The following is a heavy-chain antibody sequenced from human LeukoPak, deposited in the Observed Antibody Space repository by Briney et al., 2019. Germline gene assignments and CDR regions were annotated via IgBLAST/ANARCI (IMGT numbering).Heavy chain of an antibody. D-gene: IGHD2-21*01. CDR2: INHSGST. V-gene: IGHV4-34*01. Sequence: PSETMSLTCPVYGGSFSGYYWSWLRQPPGKGLEWIGEINHSGSTNYNPSLKSRVTISVDTSKHQFSLKLSSVTAADTAVYYCARGARDCSPLDYYYYMDVWGKGTTVTVSS. J-gene: IGHJ6*03. CDR1: GGSFSGYY. CDR3: ARGARDCSPLDYYYYMDV.